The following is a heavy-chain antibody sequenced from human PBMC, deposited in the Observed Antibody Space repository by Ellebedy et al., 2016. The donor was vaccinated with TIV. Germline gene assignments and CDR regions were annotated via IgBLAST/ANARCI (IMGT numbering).Heavy chain of an antibody. CDR1: GFILGSFG. CDR3: AKEGYDIMTGEQFHGMDV. J-gene: IGHJ6*02. Sequence: GESLKISCGASGFILGSFGMHWVRQAPGKGLEWLAFISYDGNNKYIADSVKGRLTISRDNSMNALYLQMDSLRAEDTAVYYCAKEGYDIMTGEQFHGMDVWGQGTTVTVSS. D-gene: IGHD3-9*01. CDR2: ISYDGNNK. V-gene: IGHV3-30*18.